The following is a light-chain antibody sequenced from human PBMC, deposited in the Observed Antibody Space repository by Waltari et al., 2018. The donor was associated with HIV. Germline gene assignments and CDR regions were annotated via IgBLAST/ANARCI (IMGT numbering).Light chain of an antibody. CDR2: GYN. Sequence: QSVLTQPPSVSGSPGQRVTLSCTGTTSTVGAGYGLHWYQQLPKKAPKLLISGYNNRPSGVPDRFSGSKSGTSASLAISGLQAEDEADYYCQTYDGSLSGWVFGGGTRLTVL. J-gene: IGLJ3*02. CDR1: TSTVGAGYG. CDR3: QTYDGSLSGWV. V-gene: IGLV1-40*01.